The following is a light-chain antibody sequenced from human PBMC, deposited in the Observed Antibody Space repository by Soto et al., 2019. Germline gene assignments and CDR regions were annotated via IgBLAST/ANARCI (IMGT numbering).Light chain of an antibody. J-gene: IGKJ2*01. V-gene: IGKV3-20*01. CDR2: GAS. CDR1: QSVSSNY. Sequence: ELVLTQSPGTLSLSPGERATLSCRASQSVSSNYLAWYQQKPGQAPRLLIYGASSRATGIPDRFSGSGSGTDFTLTISRLEPEDSAVYYCQHYGRSAYTFGQGTTLESK. CDR3: QHYGRSAYT.